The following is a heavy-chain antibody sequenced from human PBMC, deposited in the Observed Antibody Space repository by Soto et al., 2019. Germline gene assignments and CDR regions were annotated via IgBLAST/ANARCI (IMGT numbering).Heavy chain of an antibody. CDR3: ARDYYYDSSGHFDY. D-gene: IGHD3-22*01. V-gene: IGHV1-3*01. J-gene: IGHJ4*02. CDR2: INAGKGNT. Sequence: GASVKVSCKASGYTFTSYAMHWVRQAPGQRLEWMGWINAGKGNTKYSQKFQDRVTITRDTSASTAYMELSSLRSEDTAVYYCARDYYYDSSGHFDYWGQGTLVTVPQ. CDR1: GYTFTSYA.